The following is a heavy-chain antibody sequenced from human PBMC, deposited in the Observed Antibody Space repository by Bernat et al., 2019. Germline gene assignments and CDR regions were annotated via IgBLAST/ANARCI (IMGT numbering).Heavy chain of an antibody. Sequence: EAQLLESGGGLVEPGGSLRLSCAASGFTFSLYAMAWVRQAPGKGLEWVSAISGSGITTYYADSVKGRFTVSRDNSRNTVYLEMSSLTAEDTALYYCAKDEESSGRDHDSFDRWGQGTTLT. V-gene: IGHV3-23*01. CDR3: AKDEESSGRDHDSFDR. J-gene: IGHJ3*01. D-gene: IGHD6-19*01. CDR1: GFTFSLYA. CDR2: ISGSGITT.